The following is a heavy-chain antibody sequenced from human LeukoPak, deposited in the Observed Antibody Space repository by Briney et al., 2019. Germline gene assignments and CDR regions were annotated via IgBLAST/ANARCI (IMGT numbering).Heavy chain of an antibody. J-gene: IGHJ4*02. CDR3: ARHLLGYCSGGNCYYFDF. Sequence: PSETLSLTCTVSGGXISSTTYYWGWIRQPPGKGLEWIGSSYYSGSTYYNPSLKSRVTISVDTSKNQFSLKLSSVTAADTAVYYCARHLLGYCSGGNCYYFDFWGQGTLVTVSS. V-gene: IGHV4-39*01. CDR2: SYYSGST. CDR1: GGXISSTTYY. D-gene: IGHD2-15*01.